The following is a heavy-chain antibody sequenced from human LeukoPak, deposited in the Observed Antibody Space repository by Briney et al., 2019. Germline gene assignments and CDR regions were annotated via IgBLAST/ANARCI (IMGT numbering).Heavy chain of an antibody. Sequence: GGSLRLSCAASRFTFSSSAMSWVRQAPGKGLEWVAVISYDGSNKYYADSVKGRFTISRDNPKNTLYLQMNSLRAEDTAVYYCARDRVAAGDDAFDIWGQGTMVTVSS. D-gene: IGHD6-13*01. CDR3: ARDRVAAGDDAFDI. V-gene: IGHV3-30*04. CDR2: ISYDGSNK. CDR1: RFTFSSSA. J-gene: IGHJ3*02.